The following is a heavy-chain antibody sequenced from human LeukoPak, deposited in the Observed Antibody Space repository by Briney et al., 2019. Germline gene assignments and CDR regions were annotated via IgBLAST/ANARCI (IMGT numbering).Heavy chain of an antibody. V-gene: IGHV5-51*01. CDR1: GYTFTNYW. CDR2: VYPGDSDT. Sequence: GESLKISCKGSGYTFTNYWIHWVRQMPGKGLEWMGNVYPGDSDTRYSPSFQGQVTISADKSISTAYLQWSSLKASDTAMYYCARSGGSYGSYWYFDLWGRGTLVTVSS. D-gene: IGHD1-26*01. J-gene: IGHJ2*01. CDR3: ARSGGSYGSYWYFDL.